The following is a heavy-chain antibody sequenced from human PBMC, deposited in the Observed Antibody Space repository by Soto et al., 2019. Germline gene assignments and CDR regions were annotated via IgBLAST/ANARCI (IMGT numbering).Heavy chain of an antibody. CDR3: ARVTFPHLAVAGYFDY. Sequence: QVQLVQSGAEVKKPGASVKVSCKASGYTFSSSGIRWVRQAPGQGLEWMGWVGNYNGNTNYAQMFQGRVTMTTDTSTSTAYMELRSLRFDDTAVYYCARVTFPHLAVAGYFDYWGQGTLVTVSS. V-gene: IGHV1-18*01. CDR2: VGNYNGNT. D-gene: IGHD6-19*01. J-gene: IGHJ4*02. CDR1: GYTFSSSG.